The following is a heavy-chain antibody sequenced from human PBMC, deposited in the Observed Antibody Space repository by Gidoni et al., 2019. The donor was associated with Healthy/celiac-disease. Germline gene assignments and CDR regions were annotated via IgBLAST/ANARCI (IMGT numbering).Heavy chain of an antibody. J-gene: IGHJ4*01. Sequence: QVQLQESGTGLVKPSETLSLPCTVPGGSISSYYWSWIRPPPGKGLEWIRYIYYSGSTNSNPSLKSRVTISVDTSKNQFSLKLSSVTAADTAVYYCARVDTAMVYYWGQGTLVTVSS. CDR2: IYYSGST. CDR1: GGSISSYY. V-gene: IGHV4-59*01. CDR3: ARVDTAMVYY. D-gene: IGHD5-18*01.